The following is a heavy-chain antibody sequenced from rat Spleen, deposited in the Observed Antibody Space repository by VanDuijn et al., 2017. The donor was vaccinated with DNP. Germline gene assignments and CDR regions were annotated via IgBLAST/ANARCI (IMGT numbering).Heavy chain of an antibody. Sequence: EVQLVETGGGLVQPGRPLKLPCAASGLNFNDYWLIWIRQAPGRALEWVASITNTGDSTSYSDSVKGRFTISRDNAKSRLYLQMDSLRSEDMSTYYCARRAPRGEGFDYWGQGVMVTVSS. V-gene: IGHV5-31*01. CDR1: GLNFNDYW. J-gene: IGHJ2*01. CDR2: ITNTGDST. CDR3: ARRAPRGEGFDY. D-gene: IGHD1-11*01.